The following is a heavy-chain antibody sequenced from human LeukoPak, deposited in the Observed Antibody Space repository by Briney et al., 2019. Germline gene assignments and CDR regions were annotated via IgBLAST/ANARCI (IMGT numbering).Heavy chain of an antibody. Sequence: PSETLSLTCAVYGGSFSGYYWGWIRQPPGKGLEWIGEIDHRESTTYNPSLKSRVTISVDTSKNRFSLKLNSVTAADTAVYYCASRMYYYYGMDVWGQGTTVIVSS. CDR3: ASRMYYYYGMDV. CDR1: GGSFSGYY. V-gene: IGHV4-34*01. CDR2: IDHREST. J-gene: IGHJ6*02.